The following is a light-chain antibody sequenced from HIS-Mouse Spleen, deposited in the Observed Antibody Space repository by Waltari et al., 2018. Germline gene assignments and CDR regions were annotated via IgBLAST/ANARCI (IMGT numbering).Light chain of an antibody. CDR1: SSDVGSYNL. V-gene: IGLV2-23*01. J-gene: IGLJ2*01. CDR2: EGS. Sequence: QSALTQPASVSGSPGQSITISCTGTSSDVGSYNLVSWNQQHPGKAPKLRIYEGSKRPSGVSNRFSGSKSGNTASLTISGLQAEDEADYYCCSYAGSSTSVVFGGGTKLTVL. CDR3: CSYAGSSTSVV.